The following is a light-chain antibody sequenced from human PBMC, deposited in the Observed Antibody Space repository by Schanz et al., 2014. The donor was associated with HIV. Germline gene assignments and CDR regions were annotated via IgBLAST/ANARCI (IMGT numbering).Light chain of an antibody. CDR1: SGHSTYI. V-gene: IGLV4-60*03. CDR2: LEGSGTY. CDR3: ETWDSHSQYYV. J-gene: IGLJ1*01. Sequence: QPVLTQSSSASASLGASVKLTCTLSSGHSTYIIAWHQQQPGKAPRYLMRLEGSGTYNQGSELPDRFSGSSSGAERYLTISSLQSEDEGDYYCETWDSHSQYYVFGTGTKVTVL.